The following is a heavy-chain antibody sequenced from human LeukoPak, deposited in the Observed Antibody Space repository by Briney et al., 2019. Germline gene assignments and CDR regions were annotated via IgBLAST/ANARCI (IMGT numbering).Heavy chain of an antibody. Sequence: PSETLSLTCTVSGGSISSSSYYWGWIRQPPGKGLEWIGSIYYSGSTYYNPSLKSRVTISVDTSKNQFSLKLSSVTAADTAVYYCAREQVMTTVPDYWGQGTLVTVSS. J-gene: IGHJ4*02. CDR2: IYYSGST. V-gene: IGHV4-39*07. CDR3: AREQVMTTVPDY. CDR1: GGSISSSSYY. D-gene: IGHD4-17*01.